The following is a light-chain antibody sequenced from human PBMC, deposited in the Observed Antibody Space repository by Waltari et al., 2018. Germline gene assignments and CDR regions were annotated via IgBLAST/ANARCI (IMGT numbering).Light chain of an antibody. Sequence: DVQMTQSPSTLSASVGERVTITCRASQSSTNWLAWYQQKPGKAPKLLIYRTSNLESGVPSRFSGSGSGTEFTLTISSLQADDFATYYCQHYGTLWTFGQGTKVEVK. J-gene: IGKJ1*01. V-gene: IGKV1-5*03. CDR1: QSSTNW. CDR3: QHYGTLWT. CDR2: RTS.